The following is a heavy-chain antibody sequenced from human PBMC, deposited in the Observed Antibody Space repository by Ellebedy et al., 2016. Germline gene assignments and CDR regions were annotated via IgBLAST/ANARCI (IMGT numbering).Heavy chain of an antibody. J-gene: IGHJ4*02. D-gene: IGHD3-16*01. V-gene: IGHV3-30-3*01. Sequence: GGSLRLSXAAPLLWSWSARLQAGGWSGWRIHHILGTRTYFADSVKGRFTISRDNAKNSLYLQMNSLRVEDTAVYYCARALIGGKNYWGQGTLVTVSS. CDR1: LL. CDR3: ARALIGGKNY. CDR2: HHILGTRT.